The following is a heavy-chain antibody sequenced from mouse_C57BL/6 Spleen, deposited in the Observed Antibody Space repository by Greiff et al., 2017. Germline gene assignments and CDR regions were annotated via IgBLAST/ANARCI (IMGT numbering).Heavy chain of an antibody. Sequence: VQLQQSGAELVKPGASVKISCKASGYAFRSYWMNWVKQRPGTGLEWIGQIYPGDGDTNYNGKFKGKATLTADKSSSTAYMQLSSLTSEDSAVYFCARDDYGNDYAMDYWGQGTSVTVSS. CDR3: ARDDYGNDYAMDY. J-gene: IGHJ4*01. CDR1: GYAFRSYW. D-gene: IGHD2-1*01. V-gene: IGHV1-80*01. CDR2: IYPGDGDT.